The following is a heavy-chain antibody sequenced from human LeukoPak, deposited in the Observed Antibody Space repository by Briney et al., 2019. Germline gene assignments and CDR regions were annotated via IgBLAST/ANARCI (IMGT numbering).Heavy chain of an antibody. D-gene: IGHD3-10*01. CDR2: IGGSGGST. CDR1: GFTFSSFA. CDR3: AKRFELTDF. J-gene: IGHJ4*02. Sequence: PGGSLRLSCAASGFTFSSFAMSWVRQAPGKGLEWVSSIGGSGGSTYYADSVKGRFTISRDNSKNTLFLQMNSLRAEDTAVYYCAKRFELTDFWGRGTLVTVSS. V-gene: IGHV3-23*01.